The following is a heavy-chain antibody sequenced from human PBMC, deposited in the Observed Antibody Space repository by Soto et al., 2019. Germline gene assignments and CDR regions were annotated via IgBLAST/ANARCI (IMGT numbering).Heavy chain of an antibody. CDR1: GGSISNDY. Sequence: ASETLSLTCTVSGGSISNDYWSWIRLPPGKGLEWIGYTYYSGNTNYNPSLKSRVTISVDTSRNQFSLKLTSVTAADTAVYYCARDLGFCSTTACYPWFDPWGQGTLVTVSS. D-gene: IGHD2-2*01. CDR3: ARDLGFCSTTACYPWFDP. V-gene: IGHV4-59*01. J-gene: IGHJ5*02. CDR2: TYYSGNT.